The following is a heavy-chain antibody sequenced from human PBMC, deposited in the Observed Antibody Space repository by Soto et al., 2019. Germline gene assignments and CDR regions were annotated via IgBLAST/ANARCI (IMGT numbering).Heavy chain of an antibody. CDR3: ARDQLPAYSSSWYLDY. D-gene: IGHD6-13*01. CDR2: ISYDGSNK. Sequence: LRLSCAASVFTFSSYAMHWVRQAPGKGLEWVAVISYDGSNKYYADSVKGRFTISRDNSKNTLYLQMNSLRAEDTAVYYCARDQLPAYSSSWYLDYWGQGTLVTVSS. J-gene: IGHJ4*02. V-gene: IGHV3-30-3*01. CDR1: VFTFSSYA.